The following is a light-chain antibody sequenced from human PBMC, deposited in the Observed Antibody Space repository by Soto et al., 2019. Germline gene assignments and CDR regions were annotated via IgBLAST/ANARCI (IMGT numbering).Light chain of an antibody. V-gene: IGKV1-5*01. CDR3: QQYSDYSGT. CDR1: QSTSSS. Sequence: GDRVTITCRASQSTSSSLAWYQQKPGKAPKLLIYDASNLEPGVPSRFSGSGSGTVFTLTISSLQPDDSATYYCQQYSDYSGTFAQGTKVEIK. CDR2: DAS. J-gene: IGKJ1*01.